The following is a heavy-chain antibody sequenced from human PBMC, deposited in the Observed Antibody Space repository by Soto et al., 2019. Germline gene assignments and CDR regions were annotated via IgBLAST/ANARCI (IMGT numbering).Heavy chain of an antibody. CDR2: ISSSSSYI. Sequence: EVQLVESGGGLVKPGGSLRLSCAASGFTFSSYSMNWVRQAPGKGLEWVSSISSSSSYIYYADSVKGRFTISRDNAKNSLYLQMNRLRAEDTAVYYCARDGRVKGYYGMDVWGQGTTVTVSS. J-gene: IGHJ6*02. V-gene: IGHV3-21*01. D-gene: IGHD6-13*01. CDR3: ARDGRVKGYYGMDV. CDR1: GFTFSSYS.